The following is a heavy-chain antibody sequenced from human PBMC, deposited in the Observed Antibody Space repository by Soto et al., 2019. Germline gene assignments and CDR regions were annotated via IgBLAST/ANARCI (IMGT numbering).Heavy chain of an antibody. CDR3: ARLQAAAGDNDLTFDY. V-gene: IGHV5-51*01. CDR2: IYPGDSDT. Sequence: GESLKISCKGSGYSFISYWIGWVRQMPGKGLEWMGIIYPGDSDTNYSPSFQGHVTISADKSISTAYLQWSSLKASDTAMYYCARLQAAAGDNDLTFDYWGQGTLVTVSS. D-gene: IGHD6-13*01. CDR1: GYSFISYW. J-gene: IGHJ4*02.